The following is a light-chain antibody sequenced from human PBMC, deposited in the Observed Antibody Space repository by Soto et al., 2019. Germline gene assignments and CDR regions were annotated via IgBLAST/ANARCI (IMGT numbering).Light chain of an antibody. CDR1: RDISNY. CDR2: DAS. V-gene: IGKV1-33*01. Sequence: DIQMTQSPSSLSASVGDRVTITCQASRDISNYLNWYQHKPGKVLKLLIYDASKLETGVPSRFGGSGSGTDFTFTISSLQPEDVATYYCQQNDNLPPLTFGGGTKVEIK. J-gene: IGKJ4*01. CDR3: QQNDNLPPLT.